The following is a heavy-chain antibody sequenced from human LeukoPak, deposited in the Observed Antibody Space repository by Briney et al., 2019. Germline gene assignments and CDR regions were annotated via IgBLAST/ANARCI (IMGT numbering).Heavy chain of an antibody. Sequence: PSETLSLTCAVYGGSFSGYYWSWIRQPPGKGLEWIGEINHSGSTNYNPSLKSRVTISVDTSKNQFSLNLSSVTAADTAVYYCARPTYSNSWYYFDYWGQGTLVTVSS. D-gene: IGHD6-13*01. CDR3: ARPTYSNSWYYFDY. CDR2: INHSGST. CDR1: GGSFSGYY. J-gene: IGHJ4*02. V-gene: IGHV4-34*01.